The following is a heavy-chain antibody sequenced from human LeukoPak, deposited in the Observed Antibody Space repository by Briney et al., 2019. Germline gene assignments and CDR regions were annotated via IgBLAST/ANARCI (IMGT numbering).Heavy chain of an antibody. J-gene: IGHJ4*02. CDR3: TTLAAGKFDY. CDR2: IASRADGGST. CDR1: GFAFSNGW. D-gene: IGHD6-13*01. Sequence: GGSLRLSCAASGFAFSNGWMNWVRQAPGKGLEWGGRIASRADGGSTHYAAPVKDRFIISRDDSKNTLYLQINSLKTEDTAVYYCTTLAAGKFDYWGQGTLVTVSS. V-gene: IGHV3-15*07.